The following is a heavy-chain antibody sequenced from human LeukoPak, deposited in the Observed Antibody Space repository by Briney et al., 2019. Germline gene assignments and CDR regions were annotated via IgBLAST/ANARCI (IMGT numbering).Heavy chain of an antibody. V-gene: IGHV1-2*02. D-gene: IGHD3-22*01. CDR3: ARASYYYDSSGYPGYYFGY. CDR2: INPNSGGT. Sequence: ASVKVSCKASGYTFTDYYMHWVRQAPGQGLEWMGWINPNSGGTNYAQKFQGRVTMTRDTSISTAYMELSRLRSDDTAVYYCARASYYYDSSGYPGYYFGYWGQGTLVTVSS. CDR1: GYTFTDYY. J-gene: IGHJ4*02.